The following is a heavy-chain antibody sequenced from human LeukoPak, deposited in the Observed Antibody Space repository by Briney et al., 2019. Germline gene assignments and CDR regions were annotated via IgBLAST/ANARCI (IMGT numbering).Heavy chain of an antibody. CDR3: ARHPPRDGSAFDY. CDR2: MYYSGTT. Sequence: SETLSLTCTVSGGSISSGSYYWGWIRQPPGKGLEWIASMYYSGTTFYSPSRKSRVTISVDTSKNQLSLKLGSVTAADTAVYYCARHPPRDGSAFDYWGQGTLVTVSS. V-gene: IGHV4-39*01. CDR1: GGSISSGSYY. J-gene: IGHJ4*02.